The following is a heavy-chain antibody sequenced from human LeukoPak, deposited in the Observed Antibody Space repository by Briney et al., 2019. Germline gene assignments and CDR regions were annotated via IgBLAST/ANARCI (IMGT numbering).Heavy chain of an antibody. CDR1: GHTLTELS. Sequence: GASVKVPCKVSGHTLTELSMYWVRQAPGKGLEWMGGFDPEDGETTYAQRFQGRITMTEDTSTDTAYMELTGLRSEDTAVYYCATSGSDYWRLAFDIWGQGTMVTVSS. V-gene: IGHV1-24*01. D-gene: IGHD1-26*01. J-gene: IGHJ3*02. CDR3: ATSGSDYWRLAFDI. CDR2: FDPEDGET.